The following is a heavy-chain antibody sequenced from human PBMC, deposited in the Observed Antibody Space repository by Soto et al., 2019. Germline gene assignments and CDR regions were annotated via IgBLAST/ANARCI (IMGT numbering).Heavy chain of an antibody. D-gene: IGHD3-10*01. V-gene: IGHV4-30-4*01. CDR2: ISYSGST. CDR3: ARQLSGSYPYDY. Sequence: QVQLQESGPGLVKPSQTLSLTCSVSGGSISSGDPYWSWIRQPPGKDLEWIGLISYSGSTSYNPSLKSRVTISLDTSKNQFSLTLSSVTAADTAVYYCARQLSGSYPYDYWGQGTLVTVSS. CDR1: GGSISSGDPY. J-gene: IGHJ4*02.